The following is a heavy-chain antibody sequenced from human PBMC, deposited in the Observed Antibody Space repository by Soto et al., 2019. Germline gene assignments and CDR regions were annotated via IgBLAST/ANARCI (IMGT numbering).Heavy chain of an antibody. CDR2: INPILGIT. J-gene: IGHJ6*02. D-gene: IGHD6-19*01. CDR1: GGTFSNDV. CDR3: ARGVAVADYYGMEV. V-gene: IGHV1-69*04. Sequence: QVQLVQSGPEVKKPGSSVKVSCKVSGGTFSNDVINWVRHVPGQGLEWMAKINPILGITNSAQKFQGRATIAADKSTNTAYMELSSLESKDTAVYYCARGVAVADYYGMEVWGQGTRVTVSS.